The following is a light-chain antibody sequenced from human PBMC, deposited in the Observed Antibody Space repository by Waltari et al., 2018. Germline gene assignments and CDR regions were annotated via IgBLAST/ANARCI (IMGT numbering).Light chain of an antibody. Sequence: QPVLTQPASVSGSPGQSITISCTGTSSDVGTYDTVSWYQQRPGKAPEVIIYEVTKRPSGVSHRFSGSKSANTASLTISGLQAEDEADYYCSSYTGSVTLFVFGTGTRVTVL. CDR3: SSYTGSVTLFV. CDR2: EVT. CDR1: SSDVGTYDT. V-gene: IGLV2-14*01. J-gene: IGLJ1*01.